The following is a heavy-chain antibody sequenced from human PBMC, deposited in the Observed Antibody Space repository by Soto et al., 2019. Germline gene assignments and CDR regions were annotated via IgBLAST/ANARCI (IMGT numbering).Heavy chain of an antibody. Sequence: SETLSLTCTVSGGSISTYYWSWIRQPAGKGLEWIGRIDTSGNTNYNPPLKSRVTMSVDTSKNQFSLKLSSVTAADTAVYYCARVSSGWEGDYYYGMDVWGQGTTVTVSS. CDR3: ARVSSGWEGDYYYGMDV. CDR2: IDTSGNT. V-gene: IGHV4-4*07. D-gene: IGHD6-19*01. J-gene: IGHJ6*02. CDR1: GGSISTYY.